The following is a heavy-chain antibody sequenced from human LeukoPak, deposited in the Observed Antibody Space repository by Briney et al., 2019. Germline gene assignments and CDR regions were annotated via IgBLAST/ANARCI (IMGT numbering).Heavy chain of an antibody. CDR3: TTLITI. V-gene: IGHV3-30*03. CDR1: GFTFSSYA. CDR2: ISHDGSNK. D-gene: IGHD4-23*01. J-gene: IGHJ4*02. Sequence: GGSLRLSCAASGFTFSSYAMHWVRQAPGKGLEWVAVISHDGSNKYYADSVKGRFTISRDNSKNTLYLQMNSLRPEDTAVYHCTTLITIWGQGTLATVSS.